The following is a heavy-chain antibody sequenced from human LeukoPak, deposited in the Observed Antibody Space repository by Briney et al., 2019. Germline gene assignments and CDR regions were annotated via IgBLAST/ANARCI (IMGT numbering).Heavy chain of an antibody. CDR1: GFTFSGYG. CDR3: VRDRILDAHNGNSPY. CDR2: INFDGGST. J-gene: IGHJ4*02. Sequence: GGSLRLSCAASGFTFSGYGMHWVRQAPGKGLVWVSRINFDGGSTTYADSVKGRFTVSRDNAKSTQYLQMNSLRAEDTAVYYCVRDRILDAHNGNSPYWGQGTLVTVSS. V-gene: IGHV3-74*01. D-gene: IGHD4-23*01.